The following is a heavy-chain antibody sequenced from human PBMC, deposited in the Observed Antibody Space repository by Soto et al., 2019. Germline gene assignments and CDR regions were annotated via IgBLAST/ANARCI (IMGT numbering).Heavy chain of an antibody. J-gene: IGHJ6*02. CDR3: ARGSGLTGYYRNYYYGMDV. CDR1: GGSFSGYY. CDR2: INHSGST. V-gene: IGHV4-34*01. D-gene: IGHD3-9*01. Sequence: LSLTCAVYGGSFSGYYWSWIRQPPGKGLEWIGEINHSGSTNYNPSLKSRVTISVDTSKNQFSLKLSSVTAADTAVYYCARGSGLTGYYRNYYYGMDVWGQGTTVTVSS.